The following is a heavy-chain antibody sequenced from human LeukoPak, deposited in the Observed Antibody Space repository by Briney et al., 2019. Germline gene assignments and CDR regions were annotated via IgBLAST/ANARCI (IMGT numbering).Heavy chain of an antibody. V-gene: IGHV3-30*04. CDR3: ARDDRYCSGGSCFARSHNFDY. Sequence: GRSLRLSCAASGFTSSSYAMHWVRQAPGKGLEWVAVISYDGSNKYYADSVKGRFTISRDNSKNTLYLQMNSLRAEDTAVYYCARDDRYCSGGSCFARSHNFDYWGQGTLVTVSS. CDR2: ISYDGSNK. J-gene: IGHJ4*02. D-gene: IGHD2-15*01. CDR1: GFTSSSYA.